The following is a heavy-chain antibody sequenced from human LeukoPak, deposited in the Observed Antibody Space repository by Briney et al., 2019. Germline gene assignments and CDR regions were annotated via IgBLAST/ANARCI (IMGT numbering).Heavy chain of an antibody. Sequence: ASVKVSCKTSGYTFTGYYIHWVRQAPGQGLEWMGWISPYNGDTDYAQKLQGRVTMTTDTSTSIAYMDLGSLRSDDTAVYYCARKLYDSSRYGQTYYFDYWGQGTLVTVSS. V-gene: IGHV1-18*04. D-gene: IGHD3-22*01. CDR1: GYTFTGYY. CDR3: ARKLYDSSRYGQTYYFDY. J-gene: IGHJ4*02. CDR2: ISPYNGDT.